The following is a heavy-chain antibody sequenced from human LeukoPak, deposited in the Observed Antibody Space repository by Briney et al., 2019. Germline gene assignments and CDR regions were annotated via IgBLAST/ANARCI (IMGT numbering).Heavy chain of an antibody. CDR2: IWSDGSNK. J-gene: IGHJ3*02. CDR1: GFTFSSYD. CDR3: AKDLPLGANSFPDAFDI. V-gene: IGHV3-33*06. Sequence: PGRSLRLSCAASGFTFSSYDMHWVRQAPGRGLEWVALIWSDGSNKYYADSVKGRFTISRDNSENTLYLQMNSLKAEDTAVYYCAKDLPLGANSFPDAFDIWGHGTMVTVSS. D-gene: IGHD1-26*01.